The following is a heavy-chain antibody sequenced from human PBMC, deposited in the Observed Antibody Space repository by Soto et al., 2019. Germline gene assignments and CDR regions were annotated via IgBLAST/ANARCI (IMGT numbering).Heavy chain of an antibody. CDR1: GFTFRSYG. CDR2: IWYDGSNK. J-gene: IGHJ3*01. V-gene: IGHV3-33*01. D-gene: IGHD3-22*01. CDR3: ARDQLYYNDISGRPLNAFDV. Sequence: GGSLRLSCAAPGFTFRSYGMHWVRQAPVKGLEWVAVIWYDGSNKFYADSVKGRFTISRDNSKNTLYLQMNSLRVEDTAVYYCARDQLYYNDISGRPLNAFDVWGQGT.